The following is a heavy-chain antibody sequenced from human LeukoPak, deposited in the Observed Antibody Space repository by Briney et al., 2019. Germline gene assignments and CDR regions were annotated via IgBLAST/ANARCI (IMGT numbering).Heavy chain of an antibody. CDR2: FYKGDST. Sequence: QSGGSLRLSCAASGFSVSNSYMYWVRQAPGKGLEWVSFFYKGDSTYYAESVRGRFTISRDNSKNTLYLLMNSLIPEDTAVYYCAREVVSSPSYFDSWGQGTLVTVSS. V-gene: IGHV3-53*01. D-gene: IGHD2-15*01. CDR1: GFSVSNSY. J-gene: IGHJ4*02. CDR3: AREVVSSPSYFDS.